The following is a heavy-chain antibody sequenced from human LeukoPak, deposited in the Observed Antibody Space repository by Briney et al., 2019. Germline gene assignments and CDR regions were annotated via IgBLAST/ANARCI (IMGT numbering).Heavy chain of an antibody. Sequence: GGSLRLSCASTGFIFDDYDMTWVRQGPGEGLEWVSGINWVGYSTGYADSVRGRFTISRDNAKSTLYLQKNSLRPEGTALYYCVRDLRTDDAFDGWGQGTLVTVSS. D-gene: IGHD2-8*01. CDR1: GFIFDDYD. J-gene: IGHJ4*02. CDR2: INWVGYST. V-gene: IGHV3-20*04. CDR3: VRDLRTDDAFDG.